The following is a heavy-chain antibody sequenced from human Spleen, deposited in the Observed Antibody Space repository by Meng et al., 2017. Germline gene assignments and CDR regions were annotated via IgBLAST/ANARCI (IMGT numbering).Heavy chain of an antibody. CDR2: INPNSGGT. D-gene: IGHD3-22*01. Sequence: ASVKVSCKASGYTFTGYYMHWVRQAPGQGLEWMGRINPNSGGTNYAQKFQGRVTMTRDTSISTAYMELSRLRSDDTAVYYCARGRDMIVVVINYPRKNNGKDAFDTWGQGTMVTVSS. V-gene: IGHV1-2*06. J-gene: IGHJ3*02. CDR1: GYTFTGYY. CDR3: ARGRDMIVVVINYPRKNNGKDAFDT.